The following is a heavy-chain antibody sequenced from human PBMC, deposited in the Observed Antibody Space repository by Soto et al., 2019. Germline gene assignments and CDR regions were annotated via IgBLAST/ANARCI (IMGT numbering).Heavy chain of an antibody. CDR1: GGSISSSNW. D-gene: IGHD2-21*02. J-gene: IGHJ4*02. CDR2: IYHSGST. Sequence: QVQLQESGPGLVKPSGTLSLTCAVSGGSISSSNWWSWVRQPPGKGLEWIGEIYHSGSTNYNPSLKRRVTIAVDKAKDQFSLKLSSVTAADTAVYYCASLPGVVVTADDYWGQGTLVTVSS. CDR3: ASLPGVVVTADDY. V-gene: IGHV4-4*02.